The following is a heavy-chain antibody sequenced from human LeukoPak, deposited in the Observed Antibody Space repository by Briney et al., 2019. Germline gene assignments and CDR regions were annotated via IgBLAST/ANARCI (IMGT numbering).Heavy chain of an antibody. D-gene: IGHD4-17*01. J-gene: IGHJ4*02. CDR2: IYSGGST. Sequence: GGSLRLSCAASGFTFSSNYMSWVRQAPGKGLEWVSVIYSGGSTYYADSVKGRFTISRDNSKNTLYLQMNSLRAEDTAVYYCARVDYGDYGFDYWGQGTLVTVSS. CDR1: GFTFSSNY. V-gene: IGHV3-66*01. CDR3: ARVDYGDYGFDY.